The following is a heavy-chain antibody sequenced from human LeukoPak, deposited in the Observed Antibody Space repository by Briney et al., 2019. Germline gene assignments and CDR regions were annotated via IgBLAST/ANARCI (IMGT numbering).Heavy chain of an antibody. J-gene: IGHJ4*02. Sequence: PSETLCLTCSVSGDSIGSNNYYWAWIRQPPGQGLESLGTIPASGNTNYNTSLRSRVTISLDTSTGQFSLTLTSVPAADTSVYYCARHLGRSQLWLPPVDFDSWGQGTLVTVSS. CDR3: ARHLGRSQLWLPPVDFDS. V-gene: IGHV4-39*01. CDR1: GDSIGSNNYY. CDR2: IPASGNT. D-gene: IGHD5-18*01.